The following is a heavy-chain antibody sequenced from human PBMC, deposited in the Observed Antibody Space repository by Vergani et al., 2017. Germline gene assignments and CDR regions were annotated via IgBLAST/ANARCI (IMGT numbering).Heavy chain of an antibody. CDR3: AGHSTVEWLVKLGWIDP. CDR1: GASIRSSNYY. D-gene: IGHD6-19*01. CDR2: IYYSGST. Sequence: QLQLQESGPGLVKPSATLSLTCSVSGASIRSSNYYWGWIRQPPGEGLEWIGSIYYSGSTYYNPSLKSRVTISVDTSKNQFPLKLSSVTAADTAVYFCAGHSTVEWLVKLGWIDPWGQGILVTVSS. J-gene: IGHJ5*02. V-gene: IGHV4-39*01.